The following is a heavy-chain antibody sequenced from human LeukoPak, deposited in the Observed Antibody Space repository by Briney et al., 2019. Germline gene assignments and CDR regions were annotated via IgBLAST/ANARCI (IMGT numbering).Heavy chain of an antibody. CDR3: ARAQYVTGWMLLGY. D-gene: IGHD3-16*01. Sequence: ASVKVSCKASGYTFTSYDINWVRQAPGQGLEWMGWINPNSGGTNYAQKFQGRVTMTRDTSISTAYMELSRLRSDDTAVYYCARAQYVTGWMLLGYWGQGTLVTVSS. CDR1: GYTFTSYD. J-gene: IGHJ4*02. CDR2: INPNSGGT. V-gene: IGHV1-2*02.